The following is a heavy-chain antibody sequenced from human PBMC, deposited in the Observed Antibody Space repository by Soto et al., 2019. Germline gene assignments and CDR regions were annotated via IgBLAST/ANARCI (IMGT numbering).Heavy chain of an antibody. D-gene: IGHD1-1*01. CDR1: GYTFTSYD. V-gene: IGHV1-8*01. CDR2: MNPNTGNS. Sequence: QVQLVQSGAEVRKPGASVKVSCEASGYTFTSYDIYWVRQATGQGLEWMGWMNPNTGNSGYAQKFQGRVTMTSDTSISTANKELSSLRSEDTDVYYCARRAETNGWNGFGADKYYFDFWGQGTLVTVSS. J-gene: IGHJ4*02. CDR3: ARRAETNGWNGFGADKYYFDF.